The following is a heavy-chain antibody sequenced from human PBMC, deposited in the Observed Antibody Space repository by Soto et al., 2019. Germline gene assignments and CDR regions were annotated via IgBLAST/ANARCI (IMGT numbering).Heavy chain of an antibody. CDR2: ITYDGNDK. Sequence: GGSLRLSCAASGFTFSTYGMHWVRQAPGKGLEWVAVITYDGNDKNYGDSVKGRFTISRDNSRNTLYLQMNSLRAEDTAVYYCAKDPNPNSGSLNWFDPWGQGTLVTVSS. J-gene: IGHJ5*02. D-gene: IGHD1-26*01. V-gene: IGHV3-30*18. CDR3: AKDPNPNSGSLNWFDP. CDR1: GFTFSTYG.